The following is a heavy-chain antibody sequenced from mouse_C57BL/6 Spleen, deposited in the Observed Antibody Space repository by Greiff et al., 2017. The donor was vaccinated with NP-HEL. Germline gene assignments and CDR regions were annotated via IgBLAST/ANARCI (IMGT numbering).Heavy chain of an antibody. CDR3: ARFLGDAMDY. D-gene: IGHD3-3*01. Sequence: QVQLKQPGAELVKPGASVKLSCKASGYTFTSYWMHWVKQRPGQGLEWIGMIHPNSGSTNYNEKFKSKATLTVDKSSSTAYMQLSSLTSEDSAVYYCARFLGDAMDYWGQGTSVTVSS. V-gene: IGHV1-64*01. CDR2: IHPNSGST. CDR1: GYTFTSYW. J-gene: IGHJ4*01.